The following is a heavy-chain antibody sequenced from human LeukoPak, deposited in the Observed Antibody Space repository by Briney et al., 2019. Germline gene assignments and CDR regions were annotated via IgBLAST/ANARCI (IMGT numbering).Heavy chain of an antibody. CDR3: ARGHGTLRPYAFDI. CDR2: INHSGST. Sequence: KTSETLSLTCAVYGGSFSGYYWSWIRQPPGKGLEWIGEINHSGSTNYNPSLKSRVTISVDTSKNQFSLKLSSVTAADTAVYYCARGHGTLRPYAFDIWGQGTMVTVSS. D-gene: IGHD3-3*01. V-gene: IGHV4-34*01. CDR1: GGSFSGYY. J-gene: IGHJ3*02.